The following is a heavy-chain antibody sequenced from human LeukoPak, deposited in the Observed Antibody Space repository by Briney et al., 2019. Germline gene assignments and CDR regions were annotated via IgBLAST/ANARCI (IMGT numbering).Heavy chain of an antibody. CDR3: ARARIVGATPGGAFDI. CDR2: IYYSGST. D-gene: IGHD1-26*01. Sequence: PSETLSLTCTVSGGSISSSSYYWGWIRQPPGKGLEWIGSIYYSGSTYYNPSLKSRVTISVDTSKNQFSLKLSSVTAADTAVYYCARARIVGATPGGAFDIWGQGTMVTVSS. J-gene: IGHJ3*02. CDR1: GGSISSSSYY. V-gene: IGHV4-39*07.